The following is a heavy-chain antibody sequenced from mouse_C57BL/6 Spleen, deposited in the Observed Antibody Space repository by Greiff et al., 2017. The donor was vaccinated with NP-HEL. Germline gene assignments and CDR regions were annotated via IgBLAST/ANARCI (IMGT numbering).Heavy chain of an antibody. CDR3: ARRELRNYFDY. V-gene: IGHV1-42*01. D-gene: IGHD1-1*01. CDR1: GYSFTGYY. CDR2: INPSTGGT. Sequence: EVKLQQSGPELVKPGASVKISCKASGYSFTGYYMNWVKQSPEKSLEWIGEINPSTGGTTYNQKFKAKATLTVDKSSSTAYMQLKSLTSEDSAVYYCARRELRNYFDYWGQGTTLTVSS. J-gene: IGHJ2*01.